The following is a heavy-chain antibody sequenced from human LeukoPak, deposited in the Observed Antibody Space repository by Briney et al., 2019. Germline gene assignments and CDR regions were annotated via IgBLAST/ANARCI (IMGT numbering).Heavy chain of an antibody. V-gene: IGHV1-8*01. CDR3: ARGPLLVPLAHYYYYRDV. Sequence: ASVKVSCKASVYTFTSYDINWVRQATGQGLEWMGWMNPNSGNTGYAQKFQGRVTMTRNTSISTAYMELSSLRSEDTAVYYCARGPLLVPLAHYYYYRDVWGKGTTVTVSS. CDR1: VYTFTSYD. J-gene: IGHJ6*03. D-gene: IGHD3-10*01. CDR2: MNPNSGNT.